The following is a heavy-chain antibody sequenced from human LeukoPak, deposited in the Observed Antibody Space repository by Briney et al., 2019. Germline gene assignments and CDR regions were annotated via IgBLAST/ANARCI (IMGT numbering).Heavy chain of an antibody. CDR2: INSDGSST. CDR1: GFTFSSYW. Sequence: GGSLRLSCAASGFTFSSYWMHWVRQAPGKGLVWVSRINSDGSSTSYADSVKGRFTISRGNAKNTPYLQMNSLRAEDTAVYYCAREGYHDSSGPSWFDPWGQGTLVTVSS. D-gene: IGHD3-22*01. J-gene: IGHJ5*02. CDR3: AREGYHDSSGPSWFDP. V-gene: IGHV3-74*01.